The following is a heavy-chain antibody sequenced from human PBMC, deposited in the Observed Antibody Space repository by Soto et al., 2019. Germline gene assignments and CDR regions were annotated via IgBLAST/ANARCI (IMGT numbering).Heavy chain of an antibody. V-gene: IGHV1-69*06. CDR1: GGTFSSYA. CDR2: IIPIFGTA. CDR3: ATPNTLRYHDFWSGTLDY. Sequence: SVKVSCKASGGTFSSYAISWVRQAPGQGXEWMGGIIPIFGTANYAQKFQGRVTITADKSTSTAYMELSSLRSEDTAVYYCATPNTLRYHDFWSGTLDYLGQGTLVTVSS. D-gene: IGHD3-3*01. J-gene: IGHJ4*02.